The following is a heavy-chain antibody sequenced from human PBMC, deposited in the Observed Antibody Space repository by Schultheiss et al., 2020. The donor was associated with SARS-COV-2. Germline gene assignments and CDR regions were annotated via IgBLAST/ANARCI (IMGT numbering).Heavy chain of an antibody. D-gene: IGHD1-1*01. V-gene: IGHV4-59*08. J-gene: IGHJ6*02. CDR3: ARQGYNRDFAGMDV. CDR1: GYSISSGYY. CDR2: IYYSGST. Sequence: SETLSLTCAVSGYSISSGYYWSWIRQPPGKGLEWIGYIYYSGSTNYNPSLKSRVTISVDTSKNQFSLKLSSVTAADTAVYYCARQGYNRDFAGMDVWGQGTTVTVSS.